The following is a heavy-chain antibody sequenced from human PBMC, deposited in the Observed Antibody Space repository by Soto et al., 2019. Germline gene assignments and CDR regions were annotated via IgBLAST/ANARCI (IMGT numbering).Heavy chain of an antibody. D-gene: IGHD3-22*01. CDR1: GGPFSSYG. Sequence: SLKLSCKSSGGPFSSYGISWVRQAPGQGLEWMGGIIPIFGTANYAQKFQGRVTITADESTSTAYMELSSLRSEDTAVYYCAASPYYYDSSGYYYSTWYYFDYWGQGTLVTVSS. CDR2: IIPIFGTA. J-gene: IGHJ4*02. V-gene: IGHV1-69*13. CDR3: AASPYYYDSSGYYYSTWYYFDY.